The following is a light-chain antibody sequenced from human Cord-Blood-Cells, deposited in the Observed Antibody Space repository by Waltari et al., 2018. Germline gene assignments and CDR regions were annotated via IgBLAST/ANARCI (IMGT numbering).Light chain of an antibody. J-gene: IGKJ1*01. V-gene: IGKV1-5*03. Sequence: DLQLPQSPPTLSASVVDRVTITCRAGQSISSWLTWYQQKPGKAPTPLIYKASSLESGVPSRFSGSGSGKEFTLTISSLQPDDFATYYCQQYNSYAWTFGQGTKVEIK. CDR2: KAS. CDR1: QSISSW. CDR3: QQYNSYAWT.